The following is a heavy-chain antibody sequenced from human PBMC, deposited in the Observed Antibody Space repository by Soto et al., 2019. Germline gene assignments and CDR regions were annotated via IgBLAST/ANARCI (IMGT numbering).Heavy chain of an antibody. J-gene: IGHJ6*02. D-gene: IGHD3-9*01. CDR1: GASIGFDTW. CDR2: IYYSGIG. V-gene: IGHV4-4*02. Sequence: QVQLQESGPGLVKPSGTLSLTCDVSGASIGFDTWWSWIRQPPGKGLEWIGEIYYSGIGMYNPSLKSRLTISIDKSNNRISLELTSVTAADTAVYFCAREGRRYSNILPGSNYGLDVWGQGTSVSVSS. CDR3: AREGRRYSNILPGSNYGLDV.